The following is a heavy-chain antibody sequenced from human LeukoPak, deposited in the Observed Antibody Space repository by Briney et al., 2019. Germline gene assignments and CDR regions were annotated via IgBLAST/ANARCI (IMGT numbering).Heavy chain of an antibody. CDR2: INSDGSST. CDR3: AKEGHAVAVGFRAPFCY. D-gene: IGHD6-19*01. CDR1: GFTFSSYW. Sequence: GGSLRLSCAASGFTFSSYWMHWVRQAPGKGLVWVSRINSDGSSTSYADSVKGRFTISRDNAKNTLYLQMNSLRAEDTAVYYCAKEGHAVAVGFRAPFCYWGQGTLVTVSS. J-gene: IGHJ4*02. V-gene: IGHV3-74*01.